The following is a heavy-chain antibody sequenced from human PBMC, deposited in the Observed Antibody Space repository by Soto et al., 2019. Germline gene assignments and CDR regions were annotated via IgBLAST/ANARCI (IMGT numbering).Heavy chain of an antibody. V-gene: IGHV1-18*01. D-gene: IGHD3-22*01. CDR1: RGLFSSYG. CDR2: ISAYTGNT. Sequence: RASVKVSCKAPRGLFSSYGISWVRQAPGQGLEWVGWISAYTGNTNYAQKLQGRVTMTTDTSTSTAYMELRSLRSDDTAVYYCARGFFNTYYYDSSGPPAEYFQHWGQGTLVTVSS. J-gene: IGHJ1*01. CDR3: ARGFFNTYYYDSSGPPAEYFQH.